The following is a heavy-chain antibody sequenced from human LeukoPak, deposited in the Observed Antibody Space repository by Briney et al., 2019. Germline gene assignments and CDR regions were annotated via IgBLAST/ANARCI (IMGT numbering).Heavy chain of an antibody. CDR3: ARVGSSGWSIDY. D-gene: IGHD6-19*01. CDR2: IYYSGST. V-gene: IGHV4-59*01. Sequence: SETLSLTCTVSGGSISSYYWSWIRQPPGKGLEWIGNIYYSGSTNYNPSLKSRVTISVDTSKNQFSLKLSSVTAADTAVYYCARVGSSGWSIDYWGQGTLVTVSS. CDR1: GGSISSYY. J-gene: IGHJ4*02.